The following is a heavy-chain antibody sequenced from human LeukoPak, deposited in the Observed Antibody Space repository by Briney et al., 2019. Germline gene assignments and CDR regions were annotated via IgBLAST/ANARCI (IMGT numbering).Heavy chain of an antibody. CDR2: IYFSGST. D-gene: IGHD2-15*01. CDR3: ARDRLDIVVFPPSKQRRYMDV. J-gene: IGHJ6*03. Sequence: SETLSLTCTVSGGSISSYYWSWIRQPPGKGLEWIGYIYFSGSTNYNPSLKSRVTISVDTSKNQFSLKLSSVTAADTAVYYCARDRLDIVVFPPSKQRRYMDVWGKGTTVTVSS. V-gene: IGHV4-59*12. CDR1: GGSISSYY.